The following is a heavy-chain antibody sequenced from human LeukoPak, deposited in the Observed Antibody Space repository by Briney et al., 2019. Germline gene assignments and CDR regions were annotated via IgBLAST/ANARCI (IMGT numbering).Heavy chain of an antibody. D-gene: IGHD3-22*01. J-gene: IGHJ4*02. CDR1: GGSFSGYY. CDR2: INHSGST. Sequence: SETLSLTCAVYGGSFSGYYWSWIRQPPGKGLEWIGEINHSGSTNYDPSLKSRVTISVDTSKNQFSLKLSSVTAADTAVYYCARVPRKAYYYDSSGTSVGFDYWGQGTLVTVSS. CDR3: ARVPRKAYYYDSSGTSVGFDY. V-gene: IGHV4-34*01.